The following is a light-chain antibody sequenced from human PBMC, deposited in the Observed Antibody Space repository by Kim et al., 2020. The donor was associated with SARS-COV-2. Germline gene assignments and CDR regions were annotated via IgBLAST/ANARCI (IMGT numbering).Light chain of an antibody. CDR2: QDN. CDR3: QVWHTTTVV. CDR1: KLGDRY. V-gene: IGLV3-1*01. J-gene: IGLJ2*01. Sequence: SVSPGQTASITCSGDKLGDRYVCWYQQRPGQSPILVIYQDNKRPSGIPERFSGSNSGNTATLTISGTQTMDEADYYCQVWHTTTVVFGGGTQLTVL.